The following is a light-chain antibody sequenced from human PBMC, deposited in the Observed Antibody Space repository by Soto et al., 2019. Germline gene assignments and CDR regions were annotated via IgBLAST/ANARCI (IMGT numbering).Light chain of an antibody. CDR3: QQHSNWPLT. V-gene: IGKV3-11*01. CDR1: QSVSSN. Sequence: EIVLTQSPATLSLSPGERATLSCRASQSVSSNLAWYQQKPGQAPRLLIYDASNRATGIPARFSGGGSGTDYTLTISSLEPEDFAVYYCQQHSNWPLTFGGGTKVEIK. CDR2: DAS. J-gene: IGKJ4*01.